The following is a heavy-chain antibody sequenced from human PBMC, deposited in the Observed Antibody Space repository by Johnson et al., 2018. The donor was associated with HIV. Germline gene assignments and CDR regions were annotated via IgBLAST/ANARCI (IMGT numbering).Heavy chain of an antibody. V-gene: IGHV3-66*01. CDR1: GITVSSNY. D-gene: IGHD2-8*01. J-gene: IGHJ3*02. CDR3: ARDNIVLMVGGAFDI. Sequence: VQLVESGGGLVQPGGSLRLSCAASGITVSSNYMSWVRQAPGKGLEWVSVIFTVGDVYYADSVKGRFTISRDNAKNSLYLHMNSLRAEDTAVYYCARDNIVLMVGGAFDIWGQGTMVTVSS. CDR2: IFTVGDV.